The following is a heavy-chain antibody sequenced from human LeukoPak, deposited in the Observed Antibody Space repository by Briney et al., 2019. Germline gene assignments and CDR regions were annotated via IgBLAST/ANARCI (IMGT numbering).Heavy chain of an antibody. CDR3: SITTMVTERWGYYYGMDV. Sequence: SVKVSCKASGGTFSSYAISWVRQAPGQGPEWMGGIIPIFGTANYAQKFQGRATITADESTSTAYMELSSLRSEDTAVYYCSITTMVTERWGYYYGMDVWGKGTTVTVSS. J-gene: IGHJ6*04. V-gene: IGHV1-69*13. D-gene: IGHD3-10*01. CDR2: IIPIFGTA. CDR1: GGTFSSYA.